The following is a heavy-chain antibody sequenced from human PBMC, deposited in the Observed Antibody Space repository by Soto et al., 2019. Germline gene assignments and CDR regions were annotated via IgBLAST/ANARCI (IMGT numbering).Heavy chain of an antibody. D-gene: IGHD6-13*01. J-gene: IGHJ6*02. V-gene: IGHV3-21*01. CDR1: GFTFSRYA. Sequence: GGSLRLSCAASGFTFSRYAMNWVRQAPGKGLEWVAYVDSFSNFIYYADSVRGRFTISRDNAKNSLYLQMNSLRAEDTAVYYCARDIPSSWSPDPAEPYYYGMDVWGQGTTVTVSS. CDR3: ARDIPSSWSPDPAEPYYYGMDV. CDR2: VDSFSNFI.